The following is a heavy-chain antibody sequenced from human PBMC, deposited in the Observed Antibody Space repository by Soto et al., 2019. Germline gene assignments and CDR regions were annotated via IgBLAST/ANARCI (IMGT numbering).Heavy chain of an antibody. V-gene: IGHV3-30*18. D-gene: IGHD2-2*01. J-gene: IGHJ6*02. CDR1: GFTFSSYG. CDR2: ISYDGSNK. Sequence: GGSLRLSCAASGFTFSSYGMHWVRQAPGKGLEWVAVISYDGSNKYYADSVKGRFTISRDNSKNTLYLQMNSLRAEDTAVYYRAKDVVVAPRIYYYYGMDVWGQGTTVTVSS. CDR3: AKDVVVAPRIYYYYGMDV.